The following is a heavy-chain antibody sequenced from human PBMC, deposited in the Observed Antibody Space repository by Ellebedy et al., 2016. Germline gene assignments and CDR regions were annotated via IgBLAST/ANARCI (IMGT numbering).Heavy chain of an antibody. Sequence: SETLSLTXTVSGGSISSSSYYWGWIRQPPGKGLEWIGSIYNPSLKSRVTISVDTSKKQFSLKLSSVTAADTAVYYCAARLSDQVAFHYWGQGILVTVSS. CDR3: AARLSDQVAFHY. J-gene: IGHJ4*02. CDR2: IY. CDR1: GGSISSSSYY. V-gene: IGHV4-39*07.